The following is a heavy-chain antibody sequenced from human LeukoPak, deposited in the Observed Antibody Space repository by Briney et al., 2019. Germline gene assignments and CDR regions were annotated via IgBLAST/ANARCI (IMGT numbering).Heavy chain of an antibody. CDR3: AKDRVGGALEF. J-gene: IGHJ4*02. CDR2: IIEDGSVQ. D-gene: IGHD2-21*01. Sequence: GGSLRLSCAASGFTFSNAWMTWVRQAPGKGLEWVACIIEDGSVQKYVDSVRGRFTISRDNARNSLYLQMNSLRVEDTAVYYCAKDRVGGALEFWGQGTLVTVSS. CDR1: GFTFSNAW. V-gene: IGHV3-7*04.